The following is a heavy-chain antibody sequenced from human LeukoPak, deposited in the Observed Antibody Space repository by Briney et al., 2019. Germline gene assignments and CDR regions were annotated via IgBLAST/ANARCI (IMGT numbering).Heavy chain of an antibody. J-gene: IGHJ4*02. V-gene: IGHV3-23*01. D-gene: IGHD3-22*01. CDR1: GFTFSIYG. Sequence: AGASLRLSCAASGFTFSIYGMTWVRQAPGKGLEWVSAISGTGGSTYYADSVQGRFTISRDNSKNTLYLQLSSLRAEDTAVYYCAKGLLLALDYWGQGTPVTVSS. CDR2: ISGTGGST. CDR3: AKGLLLALDY.